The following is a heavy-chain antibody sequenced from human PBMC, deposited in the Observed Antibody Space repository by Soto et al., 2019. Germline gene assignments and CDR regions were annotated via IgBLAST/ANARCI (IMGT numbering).Heavy chain of an antibody. J-gene: IGHJ2*01. V-gene: IGHV3-53*01. D-gene: IGHD4-17*01. CDR2: TYTGGTT. CDR1: GFSVSTNY. CDR3: ARAYGDYGNWYFDL. Sequence: EVRLVESGGGLMQPGGSLRLSCAASGFSVSTNYITWVRQAPEKGLEWDSVTYTGGTTYYADSVKGRFTISRDNSKNTLYLQMDSLGGEETAVYYCARAYGDYGNWYFDLWGRGTLVTVSS.